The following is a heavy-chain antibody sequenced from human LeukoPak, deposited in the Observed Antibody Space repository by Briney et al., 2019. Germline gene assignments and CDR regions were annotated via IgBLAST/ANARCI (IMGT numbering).Heavy chain of an antibody. CDR1: GGSITSYF. V-gene: IGHV4-4*08. Sequence: SETLSLTCTVSGGSITSYFWSWIRQPPGKGLEWIGYIYSSGSTTYNPSLKSRVTISVDTSTNQFFLNLTSVTAADTVVYYCARRAVAENYFDYWGQGTLVTDSS. D-gene: IGHD6-19*01. CDR3: ARRAVAENYFDY. J-gene: IGHJ4*02. CDR2: IYSSGST.